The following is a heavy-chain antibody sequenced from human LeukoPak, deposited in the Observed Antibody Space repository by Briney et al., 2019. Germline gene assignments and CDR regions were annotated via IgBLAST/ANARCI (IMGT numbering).Heavy chain of an antibody. CDR1: GGSISSGGYS. V-gene: IGHV4-30-2*01. D-gene: IGHD3-22*01. CDR3: ASECDSSGYYCDY. CDR2: IYHSGST. Sequence: SQTLSLTCAVSGGSISSGGYSWSWIRQPPGKGLEWIGYIYHSGSTYYNPSLKSRVTISIDRSKNQFSLKLSSVTAADTAVYYCASECDSSGYYCDYWGQGTLVTVSS. J-gene: IGHJ4*02.